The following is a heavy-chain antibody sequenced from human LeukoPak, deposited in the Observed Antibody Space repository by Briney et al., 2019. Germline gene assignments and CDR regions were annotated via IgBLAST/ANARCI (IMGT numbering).Heavy chain of an antibody. D-gene: IGHD5-12*01. J-gene: IGHJ2*01. CDR2: IIPIFGTA. CDR1: GYTFTSYG. V-gene: IGHV1-69*05. CDR3: ARSIWIYRYFDL. Sequence: VKVSCKASGYTFTSYGISWVRQAPGQGLEWMGGIIPIFGTANYAQKFQGRVTITTDESTSTAYMELSSLRSEDTAVYYCARSIWIYRYFDLWGRGTLVTVSS.